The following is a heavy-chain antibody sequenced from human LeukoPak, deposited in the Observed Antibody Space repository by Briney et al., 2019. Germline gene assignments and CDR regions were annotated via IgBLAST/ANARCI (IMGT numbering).Heavy chain of an antibody. V-gene: IGHV4-59*08. CDR2: IYYSGST. CDR3: ARPVAGTVDAFDI. CDR1: VDSISTYY. D-gene: IGHD6-19*01. J-gene: IGHJ3*02. Sequence: SETLSLTCTVSVDSISTYYWSWIRQPPGKGLEWIGYIYYSGSTNYNPSLKSRVTISVDTSKNQFSLKLSSVTAADTAVFYCARPVAGTVDAFDIWGQGTMVTVSS.